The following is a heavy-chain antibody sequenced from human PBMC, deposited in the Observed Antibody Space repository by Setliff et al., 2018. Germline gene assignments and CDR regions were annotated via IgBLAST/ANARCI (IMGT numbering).Heavy chain of an antibody. V-gene: IGHV4-30-4*02. D-gene: IGHD2-2*01. J-gene: IGHJ5*02. Sequence: PSETLSLTCTVSGDSLSGDNYFWSWIRQLPGKGLQWVGYIYYTGKTYYNPSLKSRLEMSVDTSKRDFALRLSSVTAADTAVYYCARGGYCSSTSCYGWFDPWGQGTLVTVSS. CDR3: ARGGYCSSTSCYGWFDP. CDR2: IYYTGKT. CDR1: GDSLSGDNYF.